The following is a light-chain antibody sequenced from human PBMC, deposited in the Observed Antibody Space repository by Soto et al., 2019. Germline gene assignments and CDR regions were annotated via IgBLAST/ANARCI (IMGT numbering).Light chain of an antibody. CDR3: QQYGSSRGT. V-gene: IGKV3-20*01. CDR2: GAS. CDR1: QNVDSNY. J-gene: IGKJ1*01. Sequence: EIVLTQSPGTLSLSPGERATLSCRASQNVDSNYLAWYQQKPGQAPRLLTYGASSRATGIPDRFTGSGSGTDFTLTISRLEPEDFAVYYCQQYGSSRGTFGQGTKVDIK.